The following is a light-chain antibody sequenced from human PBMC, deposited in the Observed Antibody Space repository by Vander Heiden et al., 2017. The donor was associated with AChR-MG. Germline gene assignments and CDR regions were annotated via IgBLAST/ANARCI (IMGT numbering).Light chain of an antibody. CDR2: GAS. CDR1: QSVSSSY. V-gene: IGKV3-20*01. J-gene: IGKJ1*01. Sequence: VLTHSPGTLSLSPGERATRSCRASQSVSSSYLAWYQQKPGQAPRLLIYGASSRATGIPDRFSGSGSGTDFTLTISRLEPEDFAVYYCQQYGSSPGTFGQGTKVEIK. CDR3: QQYGSSPGT.